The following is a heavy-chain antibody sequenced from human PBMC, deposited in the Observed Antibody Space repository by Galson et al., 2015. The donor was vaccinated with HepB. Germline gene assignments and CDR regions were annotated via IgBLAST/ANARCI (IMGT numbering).Heavy chain of an antibody. V-gene: IGHV3-23*01. CDR1: GFTFSSYA. D-gene: IGHD3-10*02. J-gene: IGHJ4*02. CDR3: AKDMFGGGLVVLFDQ. CDR2: ISTNGATT. Sequence: SLRLSCAGSGFTFSSYAMNWVRQAPGKGLEWVSSISTNGATTNYADSVKGRFTISRDNSKSTLYLEMNSLRDDDTAVYYCAKDMFGGGLVVLFDQWDQGTLVTVPS.